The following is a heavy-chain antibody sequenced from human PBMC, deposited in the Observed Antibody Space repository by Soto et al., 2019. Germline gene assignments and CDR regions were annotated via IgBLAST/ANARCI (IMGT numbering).Heavy chain of an antibody. CDR2: ISGSGDGT. Sequence: GGSLRLSCAASGFTVNSHAMSLVRQAPGKGLEWVASISGSGDGTYYGDSVKGRFTISRDSSSSTLYLQMNNLRGEDTAVYFCTKSRRGILMVYGFGGMDVWGQGTTVTVSS. CDR1: GFTVNSHA. D-gene: IGHD2-8*01. J-gene: IGHJ6*02. CDR3: TKSRRGILMVYGFGGMDV. V-gene: IGHV3-23*01.